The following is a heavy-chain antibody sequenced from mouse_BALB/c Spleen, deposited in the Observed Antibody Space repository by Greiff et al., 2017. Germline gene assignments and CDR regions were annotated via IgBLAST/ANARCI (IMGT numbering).Heavy chain of an antibody. CDR2: ISSGGSYT. V-gene: IGHV5-6-4*01. CDR3: TRDGDYYGSSYYAMDY. Sequence: EVQGVESGGGLVKPGGSLKLSCAASGFTFSSYTMSWVRQTPEKRLEWVATISSGGSYTYYPDSVKGRFTISRDNAKNTLYLQMSSLKSEDTAMYYCTRDGDYYGSSYYAMDYWGQGTSVTVSS. CDR1: GFTFSSYT. D-gene: IGHD1-1*01. J-gene: IGHJ4*01.